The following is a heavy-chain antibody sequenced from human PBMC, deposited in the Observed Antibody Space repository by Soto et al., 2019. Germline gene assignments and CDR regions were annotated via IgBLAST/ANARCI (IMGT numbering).Heavy chain of an antibody. CDR2: VSASGGSA. CDR1: GFTFSSYA. CDR3: AKDARSGWNFDY. D-gene: IGHD6-19*01. V-gene: IGHV3-23*01. J-gene: IGHJ4*02. Sequence: PGGSLRLSCAASGFTFSSYAMSWVRQAPGKGLEWVSAVSASGGSADYADSVKGRFTISRDNSKNTLSLQMNSLRAEDTAVYYCAKDARSGWNFDYWGQGTLVTVSS.